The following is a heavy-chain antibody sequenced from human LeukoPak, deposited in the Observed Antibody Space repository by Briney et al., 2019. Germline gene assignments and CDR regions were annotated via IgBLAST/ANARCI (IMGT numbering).Heavy chain of an antibody. D-gene: IGHD5-12*01. V-gene: IGHV3-21*01. J-gene: IGHJ4*02. CDR1: GFAFSSYS. CDR3: ARERSVAWFDY. CDR2: ISSSSSYI. Sequence: GGSLRLSCAASGFAFSSYSMNWVRQAPGKGLEWVSSISSSSSYIYYADSVKGRFTISRDNAKNSLYLQMNSLRAEDTAVYYCARERSVAWFDYWGQGTLVTVSS.